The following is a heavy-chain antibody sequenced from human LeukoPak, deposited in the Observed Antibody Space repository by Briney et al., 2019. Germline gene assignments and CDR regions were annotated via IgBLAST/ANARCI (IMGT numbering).Heavy chain of an antibody. J-gene: IGHJ5*02. CDR3: ARSTIINWFDP. V-gene: IGHV3-74*01. CDR2: INNDGSIT. D-gene: IGHD1/OR15-1a*01. Sequence: GGSLRLSCAASGFTFSTYWMHWVRQAPGKGLVWVSRINNDGSITTYADSVNGRFTISRDNAKNTLYLQMNSLRAEDTAVYYCARSTIINWFDPWGQGTLVTVSS. CDR1: GFTFSTYW.